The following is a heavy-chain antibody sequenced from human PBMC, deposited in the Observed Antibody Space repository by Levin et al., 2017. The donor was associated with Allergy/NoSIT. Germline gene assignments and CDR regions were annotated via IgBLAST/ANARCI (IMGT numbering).Heavy chain of an antibody. D-gene: IGHD5-12*01. V-gene: IGHV1-3*01. CDR1: GYTFTTYP. CDR2: INAGNGNT. J-gene: IGHJ2*01. Sequence: GASVKVSCKAFGYTFTTYPMHWVRQAPGQRLEWMGWINAGNGNTKHSQKFQGRVTITRDTSATTAYMELSSLRSEDTAVYYCARGVRFGYVDNWYFDLWGRGTLVTVSS. CDR3: ARGVRFGYVDNWYFDL.